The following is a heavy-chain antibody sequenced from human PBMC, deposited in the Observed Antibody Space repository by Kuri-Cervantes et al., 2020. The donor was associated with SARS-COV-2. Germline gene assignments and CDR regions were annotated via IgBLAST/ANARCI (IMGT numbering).Heavy chain of an antibody. CDR1: GGSFSGYY. CDR2: INHSGST. D-gene: IGHD2-2*01. V-gene: IGHV4-34*01. Sequence: SQTLSLTCAVYGGSFSGYYWSWIRQPPGKGLEWIGEINHSGSTNYNPSLKSRVTVSVDTSKNQFSLKLSSVTAADTAVYYCARQGCSSTSCYAFDYWGQGTLVTVYS. CDR3: ARQGCSSTSCYAFDY. J-gene: IGHJ4*02.